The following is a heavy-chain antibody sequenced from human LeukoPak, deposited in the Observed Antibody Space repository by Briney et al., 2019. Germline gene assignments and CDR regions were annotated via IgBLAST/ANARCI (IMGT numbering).Heavy chain of an antibody. CDR3: AKYRGLGDSYDS. Sequence: GGSLRLSCAASGFPFSRNDMSWVRQAPGKGLEWVSSISGSGDRTYYADSVKGRFNISRDTSKNTLYLEMNSLRVEDAAVYYCAKYRGLGDSYDSWGQGTLVTVSS. CDR2: ISGSGDRT. V-gene: IGHV3-23*01. D-gene: IGHD3-16*01. CDR1: GFPFSRND. J-gene: IGHJ4*02.